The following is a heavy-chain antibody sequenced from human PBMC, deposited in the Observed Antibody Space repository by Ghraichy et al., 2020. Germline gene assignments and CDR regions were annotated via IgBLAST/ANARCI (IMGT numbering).Heavy chain of an antibody. CDR2: IYYSGNT. V-gene: IGHV4-39*01. Sequence: SQTLSLTCTVSGSSISSSTYYWGWIRQPPGKGLEWIGSIYYSGNTYYNPSLMSRVTISVDMSKNQFSLKLSSVTAADTAVYFCATSKGGYDSSGYYYYYYYMNVWGKGTTVTVSS. J-gene: IGHJ6*03. CDR3: ATSKGGYDSSGYYYYYYYMNV. CDR1: GSSISSSTYY. D-gene: IGHD3-22*01.